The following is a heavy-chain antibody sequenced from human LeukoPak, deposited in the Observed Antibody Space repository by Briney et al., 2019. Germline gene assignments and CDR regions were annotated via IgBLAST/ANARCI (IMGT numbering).Heavy chain of an antibody. CDR1: GGSISSSSYY. CDR3: ARTSDPGGYYYYYYMDV. V-gene: IGHV4-39*01. CDR2: IYYSGST. Sequence: TSETLSLTCTVSGGSISSSSYYWGWIRQPPGTGLEWIGTIYYSGSTYYTPSLKSRVTISVDTSKNQFSLKLSSVTAADTAVYYCARTSDPGGYYYYYYMDVWGKGTTVTVSS. J-gene: IGHJ6*03. D-gene: IGHD3-16*01.